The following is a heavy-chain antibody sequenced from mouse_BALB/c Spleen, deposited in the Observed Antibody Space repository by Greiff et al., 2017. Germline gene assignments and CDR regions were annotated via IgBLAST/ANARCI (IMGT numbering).Heavy chain of an antibody. Sequence: EVKLMESGPSLVKPSQTLSLTCSVTGDSITSGYWNWIRKFPGNKLEYMGYISYSGSTYYNPSLKSRISITRDTSKNQYYLQLNSVTTEDTATYYCARGGTMITTGAMDYWGQGTSVTVSS. CDR3: ARGGTMITTGAMDY. J-gene: IGHJ4*01. CDR2: ISYSGST. D-gene: IGHD2-4*01. V-gene: IGHV3-8*02. CDR1: GDSITSGY.